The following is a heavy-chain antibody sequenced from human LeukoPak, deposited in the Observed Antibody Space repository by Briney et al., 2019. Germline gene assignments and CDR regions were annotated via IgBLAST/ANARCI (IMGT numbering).Heavy chain of an antibody. V-gene: IGHV5-51*01. CDR1: GYSFTSYW. J-gene: IGHJ3*02. CDR3: ANYYGSGSKGGSAFDI. D-gene: IGHD3-10*01. CDR2: IYPGDSDT. Sequence: GASLQISCKGSGYSFTSYWIGWVRQLPGKGLEWMGIIYPGDSDTRYSPSFQGQVTISADKSISTAYLQWSSLKASDTAMYYCANYYGSGSKGGSAFDIWGQGTMVTVSS.